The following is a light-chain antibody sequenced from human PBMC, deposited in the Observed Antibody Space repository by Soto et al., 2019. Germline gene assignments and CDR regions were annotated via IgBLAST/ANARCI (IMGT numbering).Light chain of an antibody. CDR2: EVS. Sequence: QSVLTQPASVSGSPGQSITISCTGTSSDVGGYNYVSWYQQHPGKAPKLMIYEVSNRPSGVSDRFSGSRSGNTASLTISGLQAEHESDYYCISYTSSSTWVFGGGTKLTVL. V-gene: IGLV2-14*01. J-gene: IGLJ3*02. CDR1: SSDVGGYNY. CDR3: ISYTSSSTWV.